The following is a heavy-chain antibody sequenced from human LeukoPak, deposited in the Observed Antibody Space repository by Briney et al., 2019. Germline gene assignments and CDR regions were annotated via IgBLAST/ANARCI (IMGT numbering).Heavy chain of an antibody. D-gene: IGHD2-21*01. J-gene: IGHJ4*02. CDR2: ISDGGRNT. V-gene: IGHV3-23*01. Sequence: GGSLRLSCVASGFTFSSYAMSWVRQAPGKGLEWVSSISDGGRNTYYADSVKGRFSISRDNSKNTLYLQMDSLRGEDTAVYYCAKDFRIGYSAHFDYWGQGALVTVSS. CDR3: AKDFRIGYSAHFDY. CDR1: GFTFSSYA.